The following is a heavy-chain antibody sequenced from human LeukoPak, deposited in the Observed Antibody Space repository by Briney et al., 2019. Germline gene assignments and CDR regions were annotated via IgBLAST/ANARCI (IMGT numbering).Heavy chain of an antibody. CDR2: IYYSGTT. D-gene: IGHD3-22*01. CDR1: GGSISSGDYY. J-gene: IGHJ4*02. Sequence: SETLSLTCTVSGGSISSGDYYWSWIRQPPGTGLEWIGYIYYSGTTYYNPSLKSRLTISVDTPKNQFSLKLSSVTAADTAVYYCARTDSSGYYGDYWGQGTLVTVSS. V-gene: IGHV4-30-4*01. CDR3: ARTDSSGYYGDY.